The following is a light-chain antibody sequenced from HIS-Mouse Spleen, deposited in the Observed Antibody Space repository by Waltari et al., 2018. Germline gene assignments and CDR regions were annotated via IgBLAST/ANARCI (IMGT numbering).Light chain of an antibody. CDR3: CSYAGSYTYV. Sequence: QSALTQPRSVSGSPGQSVTISCTGTSSDVGGYNYVSWYHQPPGKAPKLMIYDVSKRPSGVPDRFSGSKSGNTASLTISGLQAEDEADYYCCSYAGSYTYVFGTGTKVTVL. V-gene: IGLV2-11*01. CDR1: SSDVGGYNY. CDR2: DVS. J-gene: IGLJ1*01.